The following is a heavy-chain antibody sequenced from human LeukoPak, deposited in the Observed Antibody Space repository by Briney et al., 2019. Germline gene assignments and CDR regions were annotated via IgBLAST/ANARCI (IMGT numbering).Heavy chain of an antibody. CDR1: GGSISSSSYY. Sequence: PSETLSLTCTVSGGSISSSSYYWGWIRQPPGKGLEWIGSIYYSGSTYYNPSLKSRVTISVDTSKNQFSLKLSSVTAADTAVYYCARANRYCSSTSCYGGFDYWGQGTLVTVSS. D-gene: IGHD2-2*01. CDR3: ARANRYCSSTSCYGGFDY. CDR2: IYYSGST. J-gene: IGHJ4*02. V-gene: IGHV4-39*01.